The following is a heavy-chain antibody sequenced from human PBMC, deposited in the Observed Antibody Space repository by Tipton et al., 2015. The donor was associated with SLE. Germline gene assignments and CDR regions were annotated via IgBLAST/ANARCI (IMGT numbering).Heavy chain of an antibody. CDR1: GGSISSYY. Sequence: LSCTVSGGSISSYYWSWIRQPPGKGLEWIGYIYYSGSTNYNPSLKSRVTISVDTSKNQFSLKLSSVTAADTAVYYCARHRYSSGQLGYWGQGTLVTVSS. J-gene: IGHJ4*02. V-gene: IGHV4-59*08. CDR3: ARHRYSSGQLGY. CDR2: IYYSGST. D-gene: IGHD6-19*01.